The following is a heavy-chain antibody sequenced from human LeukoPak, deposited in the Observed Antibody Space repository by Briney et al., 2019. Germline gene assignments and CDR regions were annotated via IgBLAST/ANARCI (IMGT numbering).Heavy chain of an antibody. CDR3: GRDLADEWGGYYYYYMDV. CDR2: INHSGST. D-gene: IGHD1-26*01. J-gene: IGHJ6*03. CDR1: GGSFSGYY. V-gene: IGHV4-34*01. Sequence: PSETLSLTCAVYGGSFSGYYWTWIRQPPGKGLEWIGEINHSGSTNYNPSLKSRVTISVDTSKDQFSLKLSSVTAADTGVYYCGRDLADEWGGYYYYYMDVWGKGTTVTVSS.